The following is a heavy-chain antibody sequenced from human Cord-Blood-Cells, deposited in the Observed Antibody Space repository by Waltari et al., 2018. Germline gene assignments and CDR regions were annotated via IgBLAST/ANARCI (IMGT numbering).Heavy chain of an antibody. CDR1: GFTFSSYS. D-gene: IGHD2-15*01. Sequence: EVQLVESGGGLVKPGGSLRLSCAASGFTFSSYSLTWVGQAPGRGLEWVSSISSSSSYIYYAGSVKGRFTISRDNAKNSLYLQMNSLRAEDTAVYYCAGIGLKSDAFDIWGQGTMATVSS. J-gene: IGHJ3*02. CDR2: ISSSSSYI. V-gene: IGHV3-21*01. CDR3: AGIGLKSDAFDI.